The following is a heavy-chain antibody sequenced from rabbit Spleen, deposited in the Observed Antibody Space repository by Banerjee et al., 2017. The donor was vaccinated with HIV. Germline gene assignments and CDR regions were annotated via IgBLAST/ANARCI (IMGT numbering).Heavy chain of an antibody. CDR1: GFDFSSSYW. V-gene: IGHV1S45*01. CDR2: IYTGSSGST. Sequence: EQLEESGGGLVKPKGSLTLTCKASGFDFSSSYWICWVRQAPGKGLEWIACIYTGSSGSTYYASWVNGRFTISRSTSLNTVTLQLTSLTAADTATYFCAKNTYGIYGHGAFNLWGPGTLVTVS. J-gene: IGHJ4*01. D-gene: IGHD5-1*01. CDR3: AKNTYGIYGHGAFNL.